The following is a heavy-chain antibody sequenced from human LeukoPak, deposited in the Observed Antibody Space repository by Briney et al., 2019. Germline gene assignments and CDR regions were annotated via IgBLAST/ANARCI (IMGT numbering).Heavy chain of an antibody. Sequence: PGGSLRLSCAASGFTFSSYWMHWVRQAPGKGLVWVSHINVGGSTTSYADSVKGRSTISRDNTKNTLYLQMNSLRAEDTAVYYCARIGASVGAIDYWGQGTLVTVSS. V-gene: IGHV3-74*01. J-gene: IGHJ4*02. CDR2: INVGGSTT. D-gene: IGHD1-26*01. CDR1: GFTFSSYW. CDR3: ARIGASVGAIDY.